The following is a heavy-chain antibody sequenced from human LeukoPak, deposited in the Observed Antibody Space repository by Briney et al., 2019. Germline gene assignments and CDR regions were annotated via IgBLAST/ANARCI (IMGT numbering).Heavy chain of an antibody. V-gene: IGHV1-2*02. D-gene: IGHD2-2*02. CDR2: INPNSGGT. CDR3: ARGQDYTEGIPGDY. CDR1: GYTFTGYY. Sequence: ASVKVSCKASGYTFTGYYMHWVRQAPGQGLEWMGWINPNSGGTNYAQKFQGRVTMTRDTSISTAYMELSRLRSDDTAVYYCARGQDYTEGIPGDYWGQGTLVTVSS. J-gene: IGHJ4*02.